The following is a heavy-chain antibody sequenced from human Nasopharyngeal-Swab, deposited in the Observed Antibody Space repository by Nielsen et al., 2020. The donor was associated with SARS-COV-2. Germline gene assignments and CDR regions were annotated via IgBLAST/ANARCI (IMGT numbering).Heavy chain of an antibody. Sequence: WVRQAPGQGLEWMGGIIPIFGTANYAQKFQGRVTITADESTSTAYMELGSLRSEDTAVYYCARSLSPDCGGDCYYFDYWGQGTLVTVSS. V-gene: IGHV1-69*01. D-gene: IGHD2-21*01. CDR2: IIPIFGTA. J-gene: IGHJ4*02. CDR3: ARSLSPDCGGDCYYFDY.